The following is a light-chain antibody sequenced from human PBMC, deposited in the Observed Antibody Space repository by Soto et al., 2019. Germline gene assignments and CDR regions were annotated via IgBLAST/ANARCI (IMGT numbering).Light chain of an antibody. CDR1: QSISYS. J-gene: IGKJ1*01. V-gene: IGKV1-39*01. CDR3: QQGYSTPRT. Sequence: DIHMTQSPSSLSASVGDRVTITCRASQSISYSLNWYQHKPGKAPNVLIYAASSLQSGVPSRFRGSGPGTDFTLTITSLQLEDFATYYCQQGYSTPRTFGQGTKVEI. CDR2: AAS.